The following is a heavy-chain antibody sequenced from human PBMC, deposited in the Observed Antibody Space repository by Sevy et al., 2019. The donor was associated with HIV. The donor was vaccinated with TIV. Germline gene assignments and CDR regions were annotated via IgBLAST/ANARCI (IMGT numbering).Heavy chain of an antibody. CDR3: ASHVFGAATVTFIDY. D-gene: IGHD4-17*01. CDR2: IYPGDSDT. Sequence: GESLKISCKGSGYSFTSYWIGWVRQMPGKGLEWMGIIYPGDSDTRYSPSFQGQVTISADKSISTAYLQWSSLKASDTAMYYCASHVFGAATVTFIDYWGQGTLVTVSS. J-gene: IGHJ4*02. V-gene: IGHV5-51*01. CDR1: GYSFTSYW.